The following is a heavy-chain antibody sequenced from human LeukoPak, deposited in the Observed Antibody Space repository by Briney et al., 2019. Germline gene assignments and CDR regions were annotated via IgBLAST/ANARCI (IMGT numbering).Heavy chain of an antibody. D-gene: IGHD1-26*01. J-gene: IGHJ4*02. CDR3: ASTTYSGDWGPVFDY. Sequence: AASVKVSCKASGGTFSSYAISWVRQAPGQGLEWMGRIIPILGIANYAQKFQGRVTITADKSTSTAYMELSSLRSEDTAVYYCASTTYSGDWGPVFDYWGQGTLVTVSS. CDR2: IIPILGIA. CDR1: GGTFSSYA. V-gene: IGHV1-69*04.